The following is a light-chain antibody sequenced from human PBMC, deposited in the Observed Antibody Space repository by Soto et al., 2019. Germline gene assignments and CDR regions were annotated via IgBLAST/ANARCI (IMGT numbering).Light chain of an antibody. CDR2: EVS. V-gene: IGLV2-14*01. Sequence: QSALTQPASVSGSPGPSITISCTGTSSDVGGYNYVSWYQQHPGKAPKLIIYEVSNRPSGVSNRFSGSKSGNTASLTISGLQAEDEADYYCISYTSSSTPWVFGGGTKVTVL. CDR1: SSDVGGYNY. J-gene: IGLJ2*01. CDR3: ISYTSSSTPWV.